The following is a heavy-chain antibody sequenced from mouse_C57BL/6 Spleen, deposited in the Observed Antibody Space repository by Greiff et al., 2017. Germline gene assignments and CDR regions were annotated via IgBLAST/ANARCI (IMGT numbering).Heavy chain of an antibody. CDR3: ARSYDYGGYFDV. CDR1: GYTFTSYW. J-gene: IGHJ1*03. V-gene: IGHV1-50*01. D-gene: IGHD2-4*01. CDR2: IDPSDSYT. Sequence: VQLQQPGAELVKPGASVKLSCKASGYTFTSYWMQWVKQRPGQGLEWIGEIDPSDSYTNYNQKFKGKATLTVDTSSSTAYMQLSSLTSEDSAVYYCARSYDYGGYFDVWGTGTTVTVSS.